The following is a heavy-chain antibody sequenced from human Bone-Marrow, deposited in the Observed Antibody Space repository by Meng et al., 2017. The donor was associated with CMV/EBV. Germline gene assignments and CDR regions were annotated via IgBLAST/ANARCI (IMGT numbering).Heavy chain of an antibody. CDR3: ARVSYDSGGAMRISHPDQ. J-gene: IGHJ4*02. CDR2: VNPSGGST. CDR1: FTSYC. V-gene: IGHV1-46*01. Sequence: FTSYCMHWVRQAPGQGLEWMGIVNPSGGSTSYAQKFEGSVIFTRDTSTSIVYMELSRVRSDDTAVYYYARVSYDSGGAMRISHPDQWGQGTLVTVSS. D-gene: IGHD3-22*01.